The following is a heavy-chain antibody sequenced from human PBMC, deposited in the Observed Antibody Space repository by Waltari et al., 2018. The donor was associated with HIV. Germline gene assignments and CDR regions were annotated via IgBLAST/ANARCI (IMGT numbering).Heavy chain of an antibody. D-gene: IGHD3-22*01. Sequence: SGGSTYYADSVKGRFTISRDNSKNTLYLQMNSLRAEDTAVYYCATEPNYYDSSGYSRSGYYYYGMDVWGQGTTVTVSS. CDR3: ATEPNYYDSSGYSRSGYYYYGMDV. J-gene: IGHJ6*02. V-gene: IGHV3-66*02. CDR2: SGGST.